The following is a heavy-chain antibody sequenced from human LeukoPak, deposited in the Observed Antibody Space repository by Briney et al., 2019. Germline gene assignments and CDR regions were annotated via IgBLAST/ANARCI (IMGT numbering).Heavy chain of an antibody. Sequence: ASVKVSCKASGYTFTSYGISWVRQAPGQGLEWMGRIIPILGIANYAQKFQGRVTITADKSTSTAYMELSSLRSEDTAVYYCASPALRGYYDSSGYYFDYWGQGTLVTVSS. CDR2: IIPILGIA. D-gene: IGHD3-22*01. CDR3: ASPALRGYYDSSGYYFDY. V-gene: IGHV1-69*04. J-gene: IGHJ4*02. CDR1: GYTFTSYG.